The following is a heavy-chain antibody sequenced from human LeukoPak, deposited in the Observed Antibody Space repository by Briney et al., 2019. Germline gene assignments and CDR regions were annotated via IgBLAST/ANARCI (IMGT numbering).Heavy chain of an antibody. CDR1: GGSISSDNW. V-gene: IGHV4-4*02. CDR3: ARSTSSSFDS. J-gene: IGHJ5*01. D-gene: IGHD3-10*01. CDR2: IYHSGST. Sequence: SETLSLTCAVSGGSISSDNWWSWVRQPPGKGLEWIGEIYHSGSTNYNPSLQSRVTISVDKSNNHFSLKLSSVTAADTAVYYCARSTSSSFDSWGQGTLVTVSS.